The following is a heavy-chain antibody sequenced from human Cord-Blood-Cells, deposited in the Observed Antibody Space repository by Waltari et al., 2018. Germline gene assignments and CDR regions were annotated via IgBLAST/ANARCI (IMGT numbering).Heavy chain of an antibody. V-gene: IGHV3-48*03. D-gene: IGHD5-18*01. Sequence: EVQLVESGGGLVQPGGSLRLSCAASGFTFSSYEMNWVRQAPGKGLEWVSYISSSVSTIYDAVSVKGRFTISRDNAKNSLYLQMNSLRAEDTAVYYCARGGGYRNWFDPWGQGTLVTVSS. CDR3: ARGGGYRNWFDP. CDR1: GFTFSSYE. CDR2: ISSSVSTI. J-gene: IGHJ5*02.